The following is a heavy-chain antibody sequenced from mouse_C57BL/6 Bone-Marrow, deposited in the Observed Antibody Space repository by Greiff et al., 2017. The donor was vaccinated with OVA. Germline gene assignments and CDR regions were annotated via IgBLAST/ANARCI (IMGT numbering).Heavy chain of an antibody. CDR2: IDPEDGDT. J-gene: IGHJ3*01. CDR3: AQSFYDGYYGFAY. Sequence: VQLQQSGAELVKPGASVKLSCTASGFNIKDYYMHWVKQRTEQGLAWIGRIDPEDGDTKYAPKFQGKATITADTSSNTAYLQLSSLTSEDTAVYYCAQSFYDGYYGFAYWGQGTLVTVSA. D-gene: IGHD2-3*01. V-gene: IGHV14-2*01. CDR1: GFNIKDYY.